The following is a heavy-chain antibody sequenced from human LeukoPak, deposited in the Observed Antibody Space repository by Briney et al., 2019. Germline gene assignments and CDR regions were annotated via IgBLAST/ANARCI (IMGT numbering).Heavy chain of an antibody. Sequence: GGSLRLSCAASGFTFSSYGMHWVRQPPGKWLEWAAVISYDGSNKYYADSVKGRLTISRDNSKNTLYLQMNSLRAEDTAVYYCAKGGIVGATTRGHFDYWGQGTLVTVSS. CDR2: ISYDGSNK. CDR3: AKGGIVGATTRGHFDY. D-gene: IGHD1-26*01. V-gene: IGHV3-30*18. CDR1: GFTFSSYG. J-gene: IGHJ4*02.